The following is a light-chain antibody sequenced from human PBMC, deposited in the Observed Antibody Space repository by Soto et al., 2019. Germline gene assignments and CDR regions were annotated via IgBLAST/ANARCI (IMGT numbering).Light chain of an antibody. Sequence: ELVMTQSPATLSVAPGERATLSCRASQSISTFLAWYQQKPGQAPRLLIYGASTRATGIPARFSGSGPGTEFTLTISSLQSEDFAVYYCQQYNNWPRTFGQGTKVDIK. CDR1: QSISTF. CDR3: QQYNNWPRT. CDR2: GAS. V-gene: IGKV3-15*01. J-gene: IGKJ1*01.